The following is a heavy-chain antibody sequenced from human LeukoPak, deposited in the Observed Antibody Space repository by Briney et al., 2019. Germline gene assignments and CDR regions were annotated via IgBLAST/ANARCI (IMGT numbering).Heavy chain of an antibody. CDR2: ISYDGSNK. CDR3: ARDRKSYFDY. V-gene: IGHV3-30-3*01. CDR1: GFTFSSYA. Sequence: GGSLRLSCAASGFTFSSYAMHWVRQAPGKGLEWVAVISYDGSNKYYADSVKGRFTISRDNSKNTLYLQTNSLRAEDTAVYYCARDRKSYFDYWGQGTLVTVSS. J-gene: IGHJ4*02.